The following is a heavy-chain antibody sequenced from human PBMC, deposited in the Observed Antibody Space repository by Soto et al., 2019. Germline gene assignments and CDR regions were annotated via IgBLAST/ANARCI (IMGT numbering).Heavy chain of an antibody. Sequence: EVQLVESGGGLVKPGGSLRLSCAASGFTFSSYSMNWVRQAPGKGLEWVSSISSSSSYIYYADSVKGRFTISRDNAKNSLYLQMNSLRAEDTAVYYCARDSFVAARQGFDYWGQGTLVTVSS. D-gene: IGHD6-6*01. CDR3: ARDSFVAARQGFDY. CDR1: GFTFSSYS. J-gene: IGHJ4*02. CDR2: ISSSSSYI. V-gene: IGHV3-21*01.